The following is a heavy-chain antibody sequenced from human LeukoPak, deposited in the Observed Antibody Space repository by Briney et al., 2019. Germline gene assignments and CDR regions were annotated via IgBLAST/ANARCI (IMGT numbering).Heavy chain of an antibody. CDR1: GFIFSTYA. Sequence: QSGGSLRLSCAASGFIFSTYAMTWVRQAPGKGLEWVSGISGGGGTTYYTDSVEGRFTISRDNSKNTLYLQMTSLRAEDTALYYCTNQRRDSSSSSFRFHFDYWGQGTLVTVSS. V-gene: IGHV3-23*01. J-gene: IGHJ4*02. D-gene: IGHD6-6*01. CDR3: TNQRRDSSSSSFRFHFDY. CDR2: ISGGGGTT.